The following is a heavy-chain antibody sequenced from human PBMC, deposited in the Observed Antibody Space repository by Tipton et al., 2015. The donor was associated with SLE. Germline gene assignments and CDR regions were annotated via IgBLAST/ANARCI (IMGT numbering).Heavy chain of an antibody. J-gene: IGHJ3*02. Sequence: LRLSCTVSGGSISSGSYYWSWIRQPAGKGLEWIGRIYTSGSTNYNPSLKSRVTISVDTSKNQFSLKLSSVTAADTVVHYCARGFLEWLFDDAFDIWGQGTMVTVS. D-gene: IGHD3-3*01. CDR1: GGSISSGSYY. CDR2: IYTSGST. CDR3: ARGFLEWLFDDAFDI. V-gene: IGHV4-61*02.